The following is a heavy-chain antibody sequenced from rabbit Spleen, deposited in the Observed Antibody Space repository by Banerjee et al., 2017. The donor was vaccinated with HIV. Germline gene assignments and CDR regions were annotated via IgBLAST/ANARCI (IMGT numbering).Heavy chain of an antibody. J-gene: IGHJ4*01. CDR1: GVSFSGSSY. Sequence: QSLEESGGDLVKPGASLTLTCTASGVSFSGSSYMCWVRQAPGKGLEWISCIAGSSSDFTYSATWAKGRFTCSKTSSTTVTLQLNSLTAADTATYFCAKDGDGSNYPWYLQLWGPGTLVTVS. D-gene: IGHD4-2*01. V-gene: IGHV1S40*01. CDR3: AKDGDGSNYPWYLQL. CDR2: IAGSSSDFT.